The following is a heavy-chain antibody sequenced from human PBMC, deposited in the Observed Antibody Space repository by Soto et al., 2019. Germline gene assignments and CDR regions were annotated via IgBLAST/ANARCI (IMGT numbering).Heavy chain of an antibody. D-gene: IGHD2-2*01. CDR2: IIPIFGTA. Sequence: QVQLVQSGAEVKKPGSSVKVSCKASGDTFSSYAISWVRQAPGQVLEWMGGIIPIFGTANYAQKFQGRVTITADESTSTAYMALSSLRSEDTAVYYCARGVVPAANEEYYFDYWGQGTLVTVSS. J-gene: IGHJ4*02. CDR3: ARGVVPAANEEYYFDY. V-gene: IGHV1-69*01. CDR1: GDTFSSYA.